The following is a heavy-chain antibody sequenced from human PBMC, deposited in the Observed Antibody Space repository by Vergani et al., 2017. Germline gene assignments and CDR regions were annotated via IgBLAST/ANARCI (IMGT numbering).Heavy chain of an antibody. J-gene: IGHJ4*02. CDR3: AKYYGITMVPGAPVFDY. D-gene: IGHD3-10*01. CDR2: ISGSGSST. V-gene: IGHV3-23*01. Sequence: EVQLLESGGGLVQPGGSLRLSCAASGFTFSSYAMSWVRQAPGKGLEWVSAISGSGSSTYYSDSVKGRFTISRDNSKNTLYLQMNSLRAEDTAVYYCAKYYGITMVPGAPVFDYWGQGTLVTVSS. CDR1: GFTFSSYA.